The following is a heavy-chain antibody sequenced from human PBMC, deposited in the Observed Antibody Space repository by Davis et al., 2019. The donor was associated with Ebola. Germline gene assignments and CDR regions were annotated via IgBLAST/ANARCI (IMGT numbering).Heavy chain of an antibody. CDR3: ARDLSTVTTNWFDP. Sequence: GESLKISCAASGFTFSSYWMHWVRQAPGKGLVWVSRINSDGSSTSYADSVKGRFTISRDNAKNTLYLQMNSLRDEDTAVYYCARDLSTVTTNWFDPWGQGTLVTVSS. CDR2: INSDGSST. V-gene: IGHV3-74*01. D-gene: IGHD4-17*01. CDR1: GFTFSSYW. J-gene: IGHJ5*02.